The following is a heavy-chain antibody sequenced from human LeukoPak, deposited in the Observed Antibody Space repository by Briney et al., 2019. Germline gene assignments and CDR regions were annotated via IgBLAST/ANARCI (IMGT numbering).Heavy chain of an antibody. CDR1: GFTFDDYA. CDR2: ISWNSGSR. Sequence: HTGGSLRLSCAASGFTFDDYAMYWVRHAPGKGLEWISGISWNSGSRGYADSVKGRFTISRDNAKNSLYLQMNSLTTEDTALYYCAKGRSLELATISDFWGQGTLVTVSS. J-gene: IGHJ4*02. D-gene: IGHD5-24*01. V-gene: IGHV3-9*01. CDR3: AKGRSLELATISDF.